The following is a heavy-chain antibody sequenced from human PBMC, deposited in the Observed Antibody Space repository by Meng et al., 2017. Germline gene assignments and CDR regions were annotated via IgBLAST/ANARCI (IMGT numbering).Heavy chain of an antibody. D-gene: IGHD2-2*01. Sequence: ASVKVSCKASGYTFTSYAMNWVRQAPGQGLEWMGWVNTNTGNPTYAQGFTGRFFFSLDTSFSTAYLQISSLKADDTAVYYYAGEVNWGNTSRYDYWGQGTLVTVSS. J-gene: IGHJ4*02. CDR3: AGEVNWGNTSRYDY. CDR2: VNTNTGNP. V-gene: IGHV7-4-1*02. CDR1: GYTFTSYA.